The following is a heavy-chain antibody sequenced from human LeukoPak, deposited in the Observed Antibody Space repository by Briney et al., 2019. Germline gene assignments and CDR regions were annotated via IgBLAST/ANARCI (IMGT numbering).Heavy chain of an antibody. CDR2: ISWNSDII. CDR1: GFTFHDYA. D-gene: IGHD5-18*01. Sequence: GGSLRLSCAASGFTFHDYAMHWVRQAPGKGLEWVSGISWNSDIIGYADSVKGRFTTSRDNAKNSLYPQMNSLRPEDTALYYCTKDSVAMVTTSDYWGQGTLVTVSS. CDR3: TKDSVAMVTTSDY. J-gene: IGHJ4*02. V-gene: IGHV3-9*01.